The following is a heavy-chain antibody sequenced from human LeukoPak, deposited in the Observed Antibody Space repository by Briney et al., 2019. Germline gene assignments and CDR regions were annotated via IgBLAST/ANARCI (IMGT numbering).Heavy chain of an antibody. D-gene: IGHD1-14*01. J-gene: IGHJ3*02. CDR1: GFTFSSYS. V-gene: IGHV3-7*01. Sequence: GGSLRLSCAASGFTFSSYSMNWVRQAPGKGLEWVANIKQDGSEKNYVDSVKGRFTISRDNAKNSLYLQMNSLRAEDTAVYYCARHVTRNRKHDAFDIWGQGTMVTVSS. CDR2: IKQDGSEK. CDR3: ARHVTRNRKHDAFDI.